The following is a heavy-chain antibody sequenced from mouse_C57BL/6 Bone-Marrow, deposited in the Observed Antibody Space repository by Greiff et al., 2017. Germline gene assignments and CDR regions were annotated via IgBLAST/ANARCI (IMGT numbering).Heavy chain of an antibody. D-gene: IGHD2-4*01. CDR3: ARSGYDYDWFAY. V-gene: IGHV1-18*01. J-gene: IGHJ3*01. CDR1: GYTFTDYN. Sequence: EVQLQQSGPELVKPGASVKIPCKASGYTFTDYNMDWVKQSHGKSLEWIGVINPNNGGTIYNQKFKGKATLTVDKSSSTAYMELRSLTSEDTAVYYCARSGYDYDWFAYWGQGTLVTVSA. CDR2: INPNNGGT.